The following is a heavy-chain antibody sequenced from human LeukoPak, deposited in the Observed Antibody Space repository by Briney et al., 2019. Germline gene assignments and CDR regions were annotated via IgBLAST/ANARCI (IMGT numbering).Heavy chain of an antibody. CDR2: IYPGDSDT. J-gene: IGHJ4*02. CDR3: ARLRGGDGYNTYYFDY. D-gene: IGHD5-24*01. CDR1: GYSFTTYW. V-gene: IGHV5-51*01. Sequence: GEPLKISCKGSGYSFTTYWIAWVRQMPGKGLEWMGIIYPGDSDTTYSPSFQGQVTISADRSISTSYLQWSSLKASDTAMYYCARLRGGDGYNTYYFDYWGQGTLVTVSS.